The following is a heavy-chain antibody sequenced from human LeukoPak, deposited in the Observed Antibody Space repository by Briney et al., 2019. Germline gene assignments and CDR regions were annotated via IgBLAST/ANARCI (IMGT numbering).Heavy chain of an antibody. CDR2: IRSKAYGGTT. V-gene: IGHV3-49*03. Sequence: SGGSLRLSCTASGFTFGDYAMSWFRQAPGKGLEWVGFIRSKAYGGTTEYAASVKGRFTISRDDSKSIAYLQMNSLKTEDTAVYYCTRDPRGITMIVVAYGWFDPWGQGTLVTVSS. CDR3: TRDPRGITMIVVAYGWFDP. CDR1: GFTFGDYA. D-gene: IGHD3-22*01. J-gene: IGHJ5*02.